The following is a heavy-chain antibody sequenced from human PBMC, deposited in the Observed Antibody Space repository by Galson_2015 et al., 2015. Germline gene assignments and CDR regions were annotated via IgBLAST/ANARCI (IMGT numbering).Heavy chain of an antibody. Sequence: SLRLSCAASGFSFNDYAMHWVRQTPGKGLEWVSGISSNSGAIGYADSVKGRFTVSRDNAKNSLYLQMNSLRTEDTALYYCAKYGSGKYYNEGWFDSWGQGTLVTVSS. D-gene: IGHD3-10*01. J-gene: IGHJ5*01. V-gene: IGHV3-9*01. CDR3: AKYGSGKYYNEGWFDS. CDR1: GFSFNDYA. CDR2: ISSNSGAI.